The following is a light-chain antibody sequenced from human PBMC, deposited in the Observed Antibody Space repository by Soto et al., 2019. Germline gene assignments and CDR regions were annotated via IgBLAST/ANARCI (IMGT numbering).Light chain of an antibody. CDR2: DAS. CDR3: QQCSSSPLT. CDR1: QSVTKNY. V-gene: IGKV3-20*01. Sequence: EIVLTQSPGTLSLSPGERATLSCRASQSVTKNYIAWYQQKPGQPPRLLIDDASRRATGIPDRFSGSGSGTDFTLTIKGLEPDDFAVYYCQQCSSSPLTFGGGTKVEIK. J-gene: IGKJ4*01.